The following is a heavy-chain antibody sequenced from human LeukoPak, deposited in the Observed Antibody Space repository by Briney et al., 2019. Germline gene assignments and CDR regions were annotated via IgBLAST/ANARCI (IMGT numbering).Heavy chain of an antibody. Sequence: GESLKISCKGSGYSFTSYWIGWVRQMPGKGLEWMGIIYPGDSDTRYSPSLQGQVTISADKSISTAYLQWSSLKASDTAMYYCARQAVVPAAITGWFDPWGQGTLVTVSS. V-gene: IGHV5-51*01. D-gene: IGHD2-2*01. CDR1: GYSFTSYW. CDR2: IYPGDSDT. J-gene: IGHJ5*02. CDR3: ARQAVVPAAITGWFDP.